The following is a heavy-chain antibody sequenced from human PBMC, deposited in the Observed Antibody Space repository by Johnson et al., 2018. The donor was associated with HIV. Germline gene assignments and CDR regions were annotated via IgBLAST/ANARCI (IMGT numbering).Heavy chain of an antibody. Sequence: QVQLVESGGGVVQPGRSLRLSCAASGFTLSSYGMHWVRQAPGKGLEWVAVISYDGSNKYYADSVKGRFTISRDNSKNTLYLQMNSLRAEDTAVYYCAKAREYDSTGHDAFDIWGQGTMVTVSS. CDR2: ISYDGSNK. D-gene: IGHD3-22*01. V-gene: IGHV3-30*18. J-gene: IGHJ3*02. CDR3: AKAREYDSTGHDAFDI. CDR1: GFTLSSYG.